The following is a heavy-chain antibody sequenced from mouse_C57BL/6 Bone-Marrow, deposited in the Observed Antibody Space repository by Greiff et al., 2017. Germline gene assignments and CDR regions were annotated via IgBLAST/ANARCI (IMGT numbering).Heavy chain of an antibody. CDR3: TRRYDYGSSGYFDV. CDR2: IYPGNSDT. CDR1: GYTFTSYW. V-gene: IGHV1-5*01. J-gene: IGHJ1*03. Sequence: VQLQQSGTVLARPGASVKMSCKTSGYTFTSYWMHWVKQRPGQGLEWIGAIYPGNSDTSSNQKFKGKATLTAVTSASTAYMELSSLTNEDSAVYYCTRRYDYGSSGYFDVWGTGTTVTVSS. D-gene: IGHD1-1*01.